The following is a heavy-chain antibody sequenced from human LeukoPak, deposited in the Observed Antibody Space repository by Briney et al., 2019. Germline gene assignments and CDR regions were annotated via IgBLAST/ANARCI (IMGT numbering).Heavy chain of an antibody. Sequence: PGRSLRLSCAASGFSFSSHGMHWVRQAPGKGLEWVAVIWEDETDKNYTDSVKGRFTISRDNSKNTLYLQMNSLRAEDTAVYYCARDPSNSRKWTPFDYWGQGTLVTVSS. CDR1: GFSFSSHG. CDR3: ARDPSNSRKWTPFDY. V-gene: IGHV3-33*01. CDR2: IWEDETDK. D-gene: IGHD4-23*01. J-gene: IGHJ4*02.